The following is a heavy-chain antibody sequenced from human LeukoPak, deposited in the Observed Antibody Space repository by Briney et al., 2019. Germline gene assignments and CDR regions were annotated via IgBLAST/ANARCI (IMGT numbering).Heavy chain of an antibody. Sequence: GASVKVSCKVSGYTLTELSLHCVRQAPGKGLEWMGGFDPEDGETIYAQKFQGRVTMTEDTSTDTAYMELSSLRSEDTAVYYCATGYGGGLDAFDIWGQGTMVTVSS. D-gene: IGHD6-19*01. J-gene: IGHJ3*02. CDR2: FDPEDGET. V-gene: IGHV1-24*01. CDR1: GYTLTELS. CDR3: ATGYGGGLDAFDI.